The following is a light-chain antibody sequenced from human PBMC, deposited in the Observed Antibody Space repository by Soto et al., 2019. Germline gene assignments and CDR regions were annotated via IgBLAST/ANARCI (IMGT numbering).Light chain of an antibody. V-gene: IGKV3-11*01. CDR1: QSVRHY. CDR2: DAS. Sequence: EIVLTQSPATLSLSPGERATLSCRASQSVRHYLAWYQQKPGQAPRLLIYDASNRATDIPARFSGSGSGTDFTLTICSLDPEDFAVYYCHQRSKWPLTFGGGTKVEI. CDR3: HQRSKWPLT. J-gene: IGKJ4*01.